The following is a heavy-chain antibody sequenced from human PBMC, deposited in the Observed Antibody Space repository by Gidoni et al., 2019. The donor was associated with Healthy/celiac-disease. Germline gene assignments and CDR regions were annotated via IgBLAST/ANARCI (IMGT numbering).Heavy chain of an antibody. D-gene: IGHD3-3*01. J-gene: IGHJ3*02. Sequence: QVQLVQSGAEVKKPGSSVKVSCKASGGTFSSYAISWVRQAPGQGLEWMGGIIPIFGTANYAQKFQGRVTITADKSTSTAYMELSSLRSEDTAVYYCARLSITIFGVVIGDDAFDIWGQGTMVTVSS. CDR3: ARLSITIFGVVIGDDAFDI. V-gene: IGHV1-69*06. CDR2: IIPIFGTA. CDR1: GGTFSSYA.